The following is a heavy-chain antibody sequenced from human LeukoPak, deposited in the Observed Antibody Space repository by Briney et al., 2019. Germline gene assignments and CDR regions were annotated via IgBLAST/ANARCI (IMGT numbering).Heavy chain of an antibody. Sequence: SETLSLTCAVSGGSISSSYWWSWIRQPPGKGLEWIGSIYYSGSTYYNPSLKSRVTISVDTSKNQFSLKLTSVTAADTAVYYCARPVPSRLGWFDPWGQGTLVTVSS. J-gene: IGHJ5*02. D-gene: IGHD1-1*01. V-gene: IGHV4-39*01. CDR2: IYYSGST. CDR1: GGSISSSYW. CDR3: ARPVPSRLGWFDP.